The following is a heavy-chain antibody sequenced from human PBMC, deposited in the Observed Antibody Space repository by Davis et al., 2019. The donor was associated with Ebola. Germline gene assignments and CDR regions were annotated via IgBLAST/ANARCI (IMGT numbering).Heavy chain of an antibody. D-gene: IGHD4-11*01. CDR2: IYWDDDK. CDR3: AHMTTFITLYGLDV. Sequence: SGPTLVKPTQTLTLTCTFSGFSLSTSGVGVGWVRQPPGKALEWLALIYWDDDKRYSPSLKSRLTITKDTSRSQVVLTMTNMDPVDTATYYCAHMTTFITLYGLDVWGQGTTVTVSS. CDR1: GFSLSTSGVG. J-gene: IGHJ6*02. V-gene: IGHV2-5*02.